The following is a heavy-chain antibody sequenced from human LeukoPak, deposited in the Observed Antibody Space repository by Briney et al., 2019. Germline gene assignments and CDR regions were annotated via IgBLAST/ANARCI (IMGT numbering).Heavy chain of an antibody. CDR1: GFTFSSYA. V-gene: IGHV3-23*01. CDR3: AKPAKPDDADY. J-gene: IGHJ4*02. CDR2: ISGTSGRT. Sequence: GGSLRLSCAASGFTFSSYAMSWVRQAPGKGLEWVSSISGTSGRTHYADSVKGRFTISRDNSKNTLYLQMNSLRAEDTAVSYCAKPAKPDDADYWGQGTLVTVSS. D-gene: IGHD1-1*01.